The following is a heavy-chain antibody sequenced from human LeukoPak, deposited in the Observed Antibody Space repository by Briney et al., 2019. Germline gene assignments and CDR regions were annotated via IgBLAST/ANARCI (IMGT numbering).Heavy chain of an antibody. J-gene: IGHJ4*02. V-gene: IGHV4-59*01. Sequence: SETLSLTCTVSGGSISSYYWNWIRQPPGKRLQWIGYISYRGSTSYNPSLKSRVTISVDTSKNQFSLKLTSVTAADTAIYYCARYSYRFDYWGQGTLVTVSS. CDR3: ARYSYRFDY. CDR1: GGSISSYY. CDR2: ISYRGST. D-gene: IGHD5-18*01.